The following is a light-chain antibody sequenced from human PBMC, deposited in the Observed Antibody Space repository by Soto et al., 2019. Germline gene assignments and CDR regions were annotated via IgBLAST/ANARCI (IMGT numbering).Light chain of an antibody. Sequence: QSVLTQPPSASASLGASVTLTCTLSSGYSNYKVDWYQQRPGKGPRFVMRVGTGGIVGSKGDGIPDRFSVLGSGLNRYLTIKNIQEEDESDYHCGADHGTLFGGGTKLTVL. CDR3: GADHGTL. CDR2: VGTGGIVG. CDR1: SGYSNYK. V-gene: IGLV9-49*01. J-gene: IGLJ2*01.